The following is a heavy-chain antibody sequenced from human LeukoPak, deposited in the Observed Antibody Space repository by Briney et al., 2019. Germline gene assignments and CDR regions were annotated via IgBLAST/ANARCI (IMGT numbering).Heavy chain of an antibody. Sequence: GGSLRLSCAASGFTFSSYAMHWVRQAPGKGLEWVAVISYDGSNKCYADSVKGRFTLSRDNSKNSLYLQMNSLRAEDTAVYYCAELGITMIGGVWGKGTTVTISS. CDR1: GFTFSSYA. CDR3: AELGITMIGGV. J-gene: IGHJ6*04. CDR2: ISYDGSNK. V-gene: IGHV3-30*04. D-gene: IGHD3-10*02.